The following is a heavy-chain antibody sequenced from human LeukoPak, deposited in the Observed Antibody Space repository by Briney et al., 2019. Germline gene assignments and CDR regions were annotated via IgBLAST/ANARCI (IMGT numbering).Heavy chain of an antibody. CDR3: ARFRATRDGYTWSDY. V-gene: IGHV3-21*01. D-gene: IGHD5-24*01. J-gene: IGHJ4*02. CDR1: GFTFSTYS. CDR2: ISTSSNYK. Sequence: GGSLRLSCAASGFTFSTYSMNWVRQAPGRGLEWVSSISTSSNYKYYADSVKGRFTISRDDAKNSLFLQMASLRAEDTAVYYCARFRATRDGYTWSDYWGQGTLVTVSS.